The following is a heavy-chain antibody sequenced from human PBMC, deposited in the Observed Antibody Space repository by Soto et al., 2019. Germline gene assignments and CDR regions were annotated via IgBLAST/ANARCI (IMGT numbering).Heavy chain of an antibody. Sequence: ASVKVSCKASGYTFTSYGISWVRQAPGQGLEWMGWINACNGNTKYSQKFQGRVTITRDTSASTAYMELSSLRSEDTAVYYCARSKDYGDYWYFDLWGRGTLVTVSS. J-gene: IGHJ2*01. CDR1: GYTFTSYG. CDR3: ARSKDYGDYWYFDL. D-gene: IGHD4-17*01. CDR2: INACNGNT. V-gene: IGHV1-18*01.